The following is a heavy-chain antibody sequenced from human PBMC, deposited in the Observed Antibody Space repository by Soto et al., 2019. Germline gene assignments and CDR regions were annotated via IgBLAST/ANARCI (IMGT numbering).Heavy chain of an antibody. CDR2: IYSSGNT. D-gene: IGHD3-3*01. CDR1: GGTISGYY. Sequence: SETLSLTCSVSGGTISGYYWTWIRQPAGKGLEWIGRIYSSGNTKYNPSLQSRVTMSLGTSNNQFSLRLTSVTAADTAVYYCARGQRFSDWFDPWGQGTLVTVSS. J-gene: IGHJ5*02. CDR3: ARGQRFSDWFDP. V-gene: IGHV4-4*07.